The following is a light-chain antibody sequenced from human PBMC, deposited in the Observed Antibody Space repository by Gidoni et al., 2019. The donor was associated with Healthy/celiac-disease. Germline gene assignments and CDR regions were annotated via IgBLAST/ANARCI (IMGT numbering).Light chain of an antibody. V-gene: IGKV3-15*01. CDR3: QQYNNWPRVT. CDR2: GAS. CDR1: QSVSSN. J-gene: IGKJ4*01. Sequence: IVMTQSPATLSVSPGERATLSCRASQSVSSNLAWYQQKPGQAPRLLIYGASTRATGIPARFSGSGSGTEFTLTISSLQSEDFAVYYCQQYNNWPRVTFGGXTKVEIK.